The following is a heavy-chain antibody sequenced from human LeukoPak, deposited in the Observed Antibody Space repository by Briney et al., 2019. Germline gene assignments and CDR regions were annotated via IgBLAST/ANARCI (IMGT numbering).Heavy chain of an antibody. J-gene: IGHJ4*02. CDR2: ISWNSGSI. D-gene: IGHD3-9*01. V-gene: IGHV3-9*01. CDR1: GFTFDDYV. Sequence: GGSLRLSCAASGFTFDDYVMHWVRQAPRKGLEWVSGISWNSGSIGYADSVKGRFTISRDNAKNSLYLQMNSLRAEDTALYYCAKARLRYFDWLCFDYWGQGTLVTVSS. CDR3: AKARLRYFDWLCFDY.